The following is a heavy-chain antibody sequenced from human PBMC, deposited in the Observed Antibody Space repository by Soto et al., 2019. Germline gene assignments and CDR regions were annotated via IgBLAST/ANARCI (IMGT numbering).Heavy chain of an antibody. J-gene: IGHJ4*02. CDR3: TRGITGSKGKYYFDS. CDR2: ISGSGGST. D-gene: IGHD3-16*01. CDR1: GFTFSAYA. V-gene: IGHV3-23*01. Sequence: GGSLRLSCAASGFTFSAYAMSWVRQAPGKGLEWLSSISGSGGSTYYADSVKGRFTISRDSSKNRLYLQLSSLRAEDTALYYCTRGITGSKGKYYFDSWGQGTLVTVSS.